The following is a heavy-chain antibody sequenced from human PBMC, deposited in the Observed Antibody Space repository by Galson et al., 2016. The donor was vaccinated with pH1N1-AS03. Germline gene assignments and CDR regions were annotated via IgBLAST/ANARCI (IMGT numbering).Heavy chain of an antibody. Sequence: SLRPSCAASGFTFSSYRMNWVRHAPGKGLEWVSYIGKGSGIIYYADSVRGRFTISRDDVNNSLYLQMHSLRDEDTAVYYCAREYNGHDPRYLYGMDVWGQGTTVIVSS. V-gene: IGHV3-48*02. D-gene: IGHD5-12*01. CDR2: IGKGSGII. CDR1: GFTFSSYR. J-gene: IGHJ6*02. CDR3: AREYNGHDPRYLYGMDV.